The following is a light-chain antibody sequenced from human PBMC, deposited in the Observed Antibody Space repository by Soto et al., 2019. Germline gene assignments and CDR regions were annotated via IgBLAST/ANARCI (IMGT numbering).Light chain of an antibody. CDR3: CSYAGSDTWL. Sequence: SALTQPASVSGSPGQSITISCTGTSSDVGSYNLVSWYQQHPGKAPKLMIYEGSKRPSGVSNRFSGSKSGNTASLTISGLQAEYEADYYCCSYAGSDTWLFGGGTKLTVL. J-gene: IGLJ2*01. V-gene: IGLV2-23*01. CDR2: EGS. CDR1: SSDVGSYNL.